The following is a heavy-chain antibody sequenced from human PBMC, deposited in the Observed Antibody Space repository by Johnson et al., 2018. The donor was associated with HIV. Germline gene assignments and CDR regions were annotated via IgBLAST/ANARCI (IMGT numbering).Heavy chain of an antibody. CDR3: ARDRQAVRGTFDI. CDR1: GFTISSYG. D-gene: IGHD6-19*01. Sequence: VQLVESGGGVVQPGRSLRLSCAASGFTISSYGMNWVRQAPGKGLEWVAVISYGGSNKYYADSMKGRFTISRDNAKNSLYLQMNSLRAEDTALYYCARDRQAVRGTFDIWGQGTMVTVSS. J-gene: IGHJ3*02. V-gene: IGHV3-30*03. CDR2: ISYGGSNK.